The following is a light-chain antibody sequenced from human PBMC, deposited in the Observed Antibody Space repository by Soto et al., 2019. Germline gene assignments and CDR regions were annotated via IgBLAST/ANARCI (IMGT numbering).Light chain of an antibody. CDR1: QTISTW. CDR2: DAS. J-gene: IGKJ1*01. CDR3: QHYNSYSEA. V-gene: IGKV1-5*01. Sequence: DIQVTQSPPSLSASVGDRVTITCRASQTISTWMAWYQQKPGKAPKLLVYDASTLQSGVASRFSGSGSGTDFTLIISGLHPDDSATYYCQHYNSYSEAFGQGTKVDIK.